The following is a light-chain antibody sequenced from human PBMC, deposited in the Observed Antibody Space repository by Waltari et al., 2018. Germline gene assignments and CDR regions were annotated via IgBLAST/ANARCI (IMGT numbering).Light chain of an antibody. Sequence: DIQMTQSPSTLSASVADRVTITCRASQSISTWLAWYQQKPGKAPKLLIYKASSLESGVPSRFSGSGSGTEFTLTISSLQPDDFATYYCQQYDSSRTFGQGTKVEIK. V-gene: IGKV1-5*03. CDR1: QSISTW. CDR2: KAS. CDR3: QQYDSSRT. J-gene: IGKJ1*01.